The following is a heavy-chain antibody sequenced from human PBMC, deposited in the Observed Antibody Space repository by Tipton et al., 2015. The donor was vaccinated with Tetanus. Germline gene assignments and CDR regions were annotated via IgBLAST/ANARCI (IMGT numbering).Heavy chain of an antibody. V-gene: IGHV1-18*01. CDR2: INTDKGST. Sequence: QSGAEVKKPGASVKVSCKGSGYTFTNYGINWVRQAPGQGLEWMGWINTDKGSTNYAQNLQGRVIMTTDTSTLTAYMELRSLRSDDTAVYYCARDPRYDSSGYSFDYWGQGTLVTVSS. CDR1: GYTFTNYG. CDR3: ARDPRYDSSGYSFDY. J-gene: IGHJ4*02. D-gene: IGHD3-22*01.